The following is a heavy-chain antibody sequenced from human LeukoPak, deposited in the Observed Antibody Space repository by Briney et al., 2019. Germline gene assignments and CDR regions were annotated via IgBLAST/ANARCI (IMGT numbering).Heavy chain of an antibody. CDR3: ARETSQKGAHYMDV. CDR1: GGSISSYY. V-gene: IGHV4-59*01. CDR2: IYYSGST. Sequence: SETLSLTCAVYGGSISSYYWSWIRQPPGKGLEWIGYIYYSGSTNYNPSLKSRVTISVDTSKNQFSLKLSSVTAADTAVYYCARETSQKGAHYMDVWGKGTTVTISS. J-gene: IGHJ6*03. D-gene: IGHD3-16*01.